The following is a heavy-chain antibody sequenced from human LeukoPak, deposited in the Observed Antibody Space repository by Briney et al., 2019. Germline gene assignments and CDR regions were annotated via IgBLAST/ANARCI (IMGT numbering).Heavy chain of an antibody. J-gene: IGHJ4*02. Sequence: GGSLRLSCAASGFTFSSYWMHWVRQAPGKGLVWVSRINSDGSSTSYADSVKGRFTISRDNAKNALYLQMNSLRAEDTAVYYCARRSSGSPPYYFGYWGQGTLVTVSS. CDR1: GFTFSSYW. CDR3: ARRSSGSPPYYFGY. V-gene: IGHV3-74*01. D-gene: IGHD1-26*01. CDR2: INSDGSST.